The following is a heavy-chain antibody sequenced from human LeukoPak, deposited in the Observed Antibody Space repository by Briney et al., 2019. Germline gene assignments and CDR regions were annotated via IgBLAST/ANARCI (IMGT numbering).Heavy chain of an antibody. D-gene: IGHD6-6*01. CDR3: ATYSNSTLQYYYGLDV. Sequence: GASVKVSFKTSGYTFTGYYLHWVRQAPGQGLEWMGWIRPNSGGTKNAQKFQGRVTMTRDTSISTAYMELNRLTSDDTAVYYCATYSNSTLQYYYGLDVWGQETTVTVSS. CDR1: GYTFTGYY. CDR2: IRPNSGGT. J-gene: IGHJ6*02. V-gene: IGHV1-2*02.